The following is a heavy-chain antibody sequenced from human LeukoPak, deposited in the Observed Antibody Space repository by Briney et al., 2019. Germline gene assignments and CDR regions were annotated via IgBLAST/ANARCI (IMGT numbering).Heavy chain of an antibody. CDR3: ARDWGGGCFSMAFDI. CDR2: IWYDGSNK. V-gene: IGHV3-33*01. CDR1: GFTFSSYG. D-gene: IGHD3-16*01. Sequence: GGSLRLSCAASGFTFSSYGMHWVRQAPGKGPEWVAVIWYDGSNKYYEDSVKGRFTISRDNSKNTLYLQMNSLRAEDTAVYYCARDWGGGCFSMAFDIWGQGTMVTVSS. J-gene: IGHJ3*02.